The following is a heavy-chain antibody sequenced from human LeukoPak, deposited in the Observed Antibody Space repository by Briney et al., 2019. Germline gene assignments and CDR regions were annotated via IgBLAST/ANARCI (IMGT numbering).Heavy chain of an antibody. V-gene: IGHV4-4*02. D-gene: IGHD6-19*01. CDR1: GGSISSSNW. J-gene: IGHJ5*02. CDR2: IYHSGST. Sequence: SETLSLTCAVSGGSISSSNWWSWVRQPPGKGLEWIGEIYHSGSTNYNPSLKSRVTISVDTSKNQFSLKLSSVTAADTAVYYCARDSSGWYRTTKNWFDPWGQGTLVTVSS. CDR3: ARDSSGWYRTTKNWFDP.